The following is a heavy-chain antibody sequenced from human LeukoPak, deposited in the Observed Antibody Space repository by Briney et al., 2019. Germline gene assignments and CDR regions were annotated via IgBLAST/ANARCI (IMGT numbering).Heavy chain of an antibody. D-gene: IGHD3-9*01. V-gene: IGHV3-23*01. CDR1: GFTFSSYA. J-gene: IGHJ4*02. CDR3: VKTYYDILTGYYRKFDY. CDR2: ISGSGGST. Sequence: PGGSLRLSCAASGFTFSSYAMSWVRQAPGKGLEWVSAISGSGGSTYYADSVKGRFTISRDNSKNTLYLQMNSLRAEDTAVYYCVKTYYDILTGYYRKFDYWGQGTLVTVSS.